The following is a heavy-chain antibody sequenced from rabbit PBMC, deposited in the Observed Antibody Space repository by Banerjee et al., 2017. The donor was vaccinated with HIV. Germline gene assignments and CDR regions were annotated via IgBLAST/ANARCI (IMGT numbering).Heavy chain of an antibody. D-gene: IGHD2-1*01. V-gene: IGHV1S40*01. CDR1: GFSFSSNYD. Sequence: QSLEESGGDLVKPGASLTLTCTASGFSFSSNYDMCWVRQAPGEGLELIACMDTGNTYYASWAKGRFTISKASSTTVTLQMTSLTAADTATYFCARRGYSYDDYGDYGYYFTLWGPGTLVTVS. CDR3: ARRGYSYDDYGDYGYYFTL. CDR2: MDTGNT. J-gene: IGHJ4*01.